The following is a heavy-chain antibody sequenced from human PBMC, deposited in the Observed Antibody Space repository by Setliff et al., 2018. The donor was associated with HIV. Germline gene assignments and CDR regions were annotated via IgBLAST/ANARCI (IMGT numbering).Heavy chain of an antibody. D-gene: IGHD3-22*01. CDR1: GFTFSSYE. J-gene: IGHJ4*02. CDR2: IYSGGST. CDR3: ARVSDSSGYYYEGYFDY. Sequence: GGSLRLSCAASGFTFSSYEMNWVRQAPGKGLEWVSVIYSGGSTYYADSVKGRFTISRDNSKNTLYLQMNSLRAEDTAVYYCARVSDSSGYYYEGYFDYWGQGTLVTVSS. V-gene: IGHV3-66*01.